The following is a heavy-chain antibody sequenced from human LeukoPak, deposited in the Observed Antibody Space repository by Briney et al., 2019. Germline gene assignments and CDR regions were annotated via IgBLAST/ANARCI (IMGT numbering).Heavy chain of an antibody. D-gene: IGHD2-2*01. CDR1: GFTFSSYG. Sequence: PGRSLRLSCAASGFTFSSYGMHWVRQAPGKGLEWVAVISYDGSNKYYADSVKGRFTISRDNSKNTLYLQMNSLRAEDTAVYYCAKAAAAIQKYYYYGMDVWGQGTTVTVSS. V-gene: IGHV3-30*18. CDR3: AKAAAAIQKYYYYGMDV. J-gene: IGHJ6*02. CDR2: ISYDGSNK.